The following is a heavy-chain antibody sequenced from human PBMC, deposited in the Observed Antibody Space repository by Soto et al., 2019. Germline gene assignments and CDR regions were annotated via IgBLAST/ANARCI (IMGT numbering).Heavy chain of an antibody. V-gene: IGHV4-34*01. CDR3: ARGLRGSYSRGAFDI. CDR2: INHSGST. D-gene: IGHD1-26*01. Sequence: SETLSLTCAVYGGSFSGYYWSWIRQPPGKGLEWIGEINHSGSTNYNPSLKSRVTRSVDTSKNQFSLKLSSVTAADTAVYYCARGLRGSYSRGAFDIWGQGTMVTVSS. J-gene: IGHJ3*02. CDR1: GGSFSGYY.